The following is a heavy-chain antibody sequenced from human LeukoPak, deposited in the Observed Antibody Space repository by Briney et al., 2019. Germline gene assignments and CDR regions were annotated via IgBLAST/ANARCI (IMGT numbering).Heavy chain of an antibody. V-gene: IGHV4-59*01. Sequence: PSETLFLTCTVSGGSISSYYWSWIRQPPGKGLEWIGYIYYSGSTNYNPSLKSRVTISVDTSKNQFSLKLSSVTAADTAVYYCARTLGGSSWYKFDYWGQGTLVTVSS. D-gene: IGHD6-13*01. CDR2: IYYSGST. CDR1: GGSISSYY. J-gene: IGHJ4*02. CDR3: ARTLGGSSWYKFDY.